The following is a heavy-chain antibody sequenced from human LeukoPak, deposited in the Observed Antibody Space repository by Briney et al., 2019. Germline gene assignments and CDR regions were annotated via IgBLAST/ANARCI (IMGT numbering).Heavy chain of an antibody. Sequence: AGGSLRLSCAASGFTFSGSAMHWVRQASGKGLEWVGRIRSKANTYATAYAASVKGRFTISRDDSENTAYLQMNSMRTEDTAVYYCRRASSGYYPDYWGQGTLVTVSS. CDR1: GFTFSGSA. V-gene: IGHV3-73*01. J-gene: IGHJ4*02. CDR2: IRSKANTYAT. CDR3: RRASSGYYPDY. D-gene: IGHD3-22*01.